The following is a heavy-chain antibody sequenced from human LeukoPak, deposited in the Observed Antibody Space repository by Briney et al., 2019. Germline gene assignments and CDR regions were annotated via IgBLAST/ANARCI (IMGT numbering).Heavy chain of an antibody. CDR3: AKGGEMIAPGRPVD. Sequence: ASVKVSCKASGYTFTGYYMHWVRQAPGQGLEWMGWINPNSGGTNYAQKFQGRVTMTRDTSISTAYMELSRLRSDDTAVYYCAKGGEMIAPGRPVDWGQGPWSPSPQ. CDR2: INPNSGGT. CDR1: GYTFTGYY. V-gene: IGHV1-2*02. D-gene: IGHD3-10*01. J-gene: IGHJ1*01.